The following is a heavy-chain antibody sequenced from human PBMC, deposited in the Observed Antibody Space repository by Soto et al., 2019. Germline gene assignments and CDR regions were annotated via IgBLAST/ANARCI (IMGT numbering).Heavy chain of an antibody. Sequence: QVQLVQSGAEVKKPGSSVKVSCKASGGTFSSYTLSWVRQAPGQGLEWMGGIIPIFGTANYAQKFQGRVTITADDYTSTAYMEMSSVRSEDTAVYYCAREERTLYDFLSGYFKVYGMDVWGQGTTVTVSS. V-gene: IGHV1-69*01. CDR1: GGTFSSYT. D-gene: IGHD3-3*01. CDR2: IIPIFGTA. J-gene: IGHJ6*02. CDR3: AREERTLYDFLSGYFKVYGMDV.